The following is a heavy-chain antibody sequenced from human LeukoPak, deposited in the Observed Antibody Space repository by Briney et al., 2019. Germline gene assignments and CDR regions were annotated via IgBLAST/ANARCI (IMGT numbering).Heavy chain of an antibody. Sequence: GGSLRLSCAASGFTFDTYGMNWVRRAPGKGLEWVSSISTSSSYIYYADSVKGRYTISRDNAKNSLYLQMNSLRAEDTAVYYCARGRDGYTLIDAFDIWGQGTMVTVSS. CDR2: ISTSSSYI. CDR3: ARGRDGYTLIDAFDI. V-gene: IGHV3-21*01. CDR1: GFTFDTYG. J-gene: IGHJ3*02. D-gene: IGHD5-24*01.